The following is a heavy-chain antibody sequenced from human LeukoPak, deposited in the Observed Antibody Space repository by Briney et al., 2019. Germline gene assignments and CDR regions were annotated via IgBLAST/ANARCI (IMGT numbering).Heavy chain of an antibody. CDR3: ARSHYGDKWERHDFDY. D-gene: IGHD4-17*01. Sequence: SVKVSCKASGGTFSSYAISWVRQAPGQGLEWMGGIIPIFGTANYAQKFQGRVTITADKSTSTAYMELSSLRSEDTAVYYCARSHYGDKWERHDFDYWGQGTLVTVSS. V-gene: IGHV1-69*06. J-gene: IGHJ4*02. CDR2: IIPIFGTA. CDR1: GGTFSSYA.